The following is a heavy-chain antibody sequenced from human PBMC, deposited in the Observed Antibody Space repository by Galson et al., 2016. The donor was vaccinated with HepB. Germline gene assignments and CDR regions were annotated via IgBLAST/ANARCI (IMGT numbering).Heavy chain of an antibody. Sequence: SVKVSCKASGGTFSSYTISWVRQAPGQGLGWMGGIIPIFGTTNYAQKFQGRVMITADESTSTAYMELSSLRSEDTAVYYCARGFIAAVGWFDPWCQGTLVTVSS. J-gene: IGHJ5*02. CDR1: GGTFSSYT. V-gene: IGHV1-69*13. CDR3: ARGFIAAVGWFDP. D-gene: IGHD6-13*01. CDR2: IIPIFGTT.